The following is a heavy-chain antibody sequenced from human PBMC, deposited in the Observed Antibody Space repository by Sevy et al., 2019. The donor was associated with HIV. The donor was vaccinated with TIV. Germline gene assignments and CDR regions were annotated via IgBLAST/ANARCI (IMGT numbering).Heavy chain of an antibody. J-gene: IGHJ6*02. D-gene: IGHD2-15*01. V-gene: IGHV3-53*01. CDR3: ARVNCSGGSCYYYYGMDV. Sequence: GGSLRLSCAASGFTVSSNYMSWVRQAPGEGLEWVSVIYSGGSTYYADSVKGRFTISRDNSKNTLYLQMNSLRAEDTAVYYCARVNCSGGSCYYYYGMDVWGQGTTVTVSS. CDR2: IYSGGST. CDR1: GFTVSSNY.